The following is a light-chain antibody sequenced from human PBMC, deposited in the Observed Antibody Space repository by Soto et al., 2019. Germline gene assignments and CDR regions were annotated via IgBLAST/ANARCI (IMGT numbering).Light chain of an antibody. CDR2: EVS. Sequence: QSALTQPPSASGSPGQSVTISCTGTSSDVGSYKFVSWYQQHPGKAPKLMMYEVSKRPSGVPDRFSGSKSGKTASLTVSGLHAEDEPDYFCSSYAGNYNLVFGGGTKVTIL. V-gene: IGLV2-8*01. CDR1: SSDVGSYKF. J-gene: IGLJ2*01. CDR3: SSYAGNYNLV.